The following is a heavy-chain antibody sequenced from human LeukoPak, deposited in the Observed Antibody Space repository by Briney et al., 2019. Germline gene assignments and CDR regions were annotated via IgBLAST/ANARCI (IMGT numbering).Heavy chain of an antibody. D-gene: IGHD1-14*01. CDR3: AKDPQYPGWFDP. Sequence: PSETLSLTCAVYGGSFSDYYWSWIRQPPGKGLEWIGEINHSGSTNYNPSLKSRVTISVDTSKNRFSLKVTSVTAADTAVYYCAKDPQYPGWFDPWGQGTLVTVSS. CDR2: INHSGST. V-gene: IGHV4-34*01. J-gene: IGHJ5*02. CDR1: GGSFSDYY.